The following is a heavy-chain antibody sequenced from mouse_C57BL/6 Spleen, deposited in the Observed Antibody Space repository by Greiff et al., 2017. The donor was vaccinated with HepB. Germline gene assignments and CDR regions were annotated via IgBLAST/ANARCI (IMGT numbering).Heavy chain of an antibody. Sequence: VKLQESGAELVRPGTSVKMSCKASGYTFTNYWIGWAKQRPGHGLEWIGDIYPGGGYTNYNEKFKGKATLTADKSSSTAYMQFSSLTSEDSAIYYCARGHYYGSSSYYFDYWGQGTTLTVSS. D-gene: IGHD1-1*01. CDR3: ARGHYYGSSSYYFDY. CDR1: GYTFTNYW. J-gene: IGHJ2*01. CDR2: IYPGGGYT. V-gene: IGHV1-63*01.